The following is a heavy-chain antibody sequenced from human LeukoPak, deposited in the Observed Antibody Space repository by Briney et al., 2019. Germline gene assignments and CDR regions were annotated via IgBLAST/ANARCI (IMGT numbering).Heavy chain of an antibody. J-gene: IGHJ6*03. CDR1: GFIFNDYY. D-gene: IGHD3-16*01. CDR3: ARDLGYLGGYYYYDYMDV. Sequence: GGSLRLSCAASGFIFNDYYVGWIRQAPGKGLEWVAYIANSGPTVFYIDSVRGRFTISRDNAKNSLYLQMNSLRAEDTAVYYCARDLGYLGGYYYYDYMDVWGRGTTVTISS. CDR2: IANSGPTV. V-gene: IGHV3-11*01.